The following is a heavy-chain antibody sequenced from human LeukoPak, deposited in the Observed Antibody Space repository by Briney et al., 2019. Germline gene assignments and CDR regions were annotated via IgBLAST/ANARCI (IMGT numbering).Heavy chain of an antibody. CDR3: ARDQDTAMVLYYYGMDV. Sequence: PGGSLRLSCAASGFTFSSYGMHWVRQAPGKGLEWVAVIWYDGSNKYYADSVKGRFTISRDNSKNTLYLQMNSLRAEDTAVYYCARDQDTAMVLYYYGMDVWGQGTTVTVSS. J-gene: IGHJ6*02. CDR1: GFTFSSYG. CDR2: IWYDGSNK. D-gene: IGHD5-18*01. V-gene: IGHV3-33*01.